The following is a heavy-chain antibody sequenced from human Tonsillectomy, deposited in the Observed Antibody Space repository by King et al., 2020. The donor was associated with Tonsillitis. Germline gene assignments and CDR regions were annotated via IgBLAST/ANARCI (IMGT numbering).Heavy chain of an antibody. V-gene: IGHV4-34*01. CDR1: GGSFSGYY. CDR3: ARGGRGRADY. J-gene: IGHJ4*02. CDR2: INYSGST. D-gene: IGHD3-10*01. Sequence: VQLQQWVAGLLKPSETLSLTCAVYGGSFSGYYWTWTRQPPGKGLEWIGEINYSGSTNYNPSLQSRVTISENTSKKPVSLKLRSVTAADTAVYYCARGGRGRADYWGQGTLVTVSS.